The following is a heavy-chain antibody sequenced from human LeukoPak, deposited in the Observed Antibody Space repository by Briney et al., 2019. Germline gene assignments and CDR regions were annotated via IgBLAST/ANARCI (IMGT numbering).Heavy chain of an antibody. D-gene: IGHD1-26*01. V-gene: IGHV3-53*01. J-gene: IGHJ5*02. Sequence: PGGSLRLPCAASRFTVSSNYMSWVRQAPGKGLEWVSVIYSGGTTYYADSVKGRFTISRHNSKNTLYLQMNSLRAEDTAVYYCARALYSGSYYWFDPWGQGTLVTVSS. CDR2: IYSGGTT. CDR3: ARALYSGSYYWFDP. CDR1: RFTVSSNY.